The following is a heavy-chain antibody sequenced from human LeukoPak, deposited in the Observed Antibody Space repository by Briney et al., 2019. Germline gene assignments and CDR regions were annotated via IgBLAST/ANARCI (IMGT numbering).Heavy chain of an antibody. Sequence: PSETLSLTCTVSGYSISSGYYWGWIRQPPGKGLEWIGRIYTSGSTNYNPSLKSRVTISVDTSKNQFSLKLSSVTAADTAVYYCAREPYYDSSGYYPGDWFDPWGQGTLVTVSS. CDR2: IYTSGST. J-gene: IGHJ5*02. CDR1: GYSISSGYY. D-gene: IGHD3-22*01. CDR3: AREPYYDSSGYYPGDWFDP. V-gene: IGHV4-38-2*02.